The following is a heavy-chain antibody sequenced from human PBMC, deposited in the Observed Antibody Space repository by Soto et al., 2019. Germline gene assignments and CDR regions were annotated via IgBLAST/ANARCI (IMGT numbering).Heavy chain of an antibody. V-gene: IGHV3-23*01. D-gene: IGHD6-13*01. J-gene: IGHJ2*01. CDR1: GFTFSTYA. CDR2: ISGNGGET. CDR3: AKDKGQQLVPWFFDL. Sequence: GGSLRLSCAASGFTFSTYAFTWVRQAPGKGLEWVSTISGNGGETYYAESVKGRFTISRDNSKNTLYLQMNSLRAEDTAVYYCAKDKGQQLVPWFFDLWGRGTLVTV.